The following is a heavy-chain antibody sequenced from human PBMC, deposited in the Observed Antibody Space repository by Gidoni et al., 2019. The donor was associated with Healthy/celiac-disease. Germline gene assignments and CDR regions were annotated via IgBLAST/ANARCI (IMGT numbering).Heavy chain of an antibody. CDR3: AKDISSGSYHGFDY. CDR2: ISWNSGSI. CDR1: GFTFDDYA. D-gene: IGHD3-10*01. Sequence: EVQLVESGGGLVQPGRSLRLSCAASGFTFDDYAMHWVRQAPGKGLEWVSGISWNSGSIGYADSVKGRFTISRDNAKNSLYLQMNSLRAEDTALYYCAKDISSGSYHGFDYWGQGTLVTVSS. V-gene: IGHV3-9*01. J-gene: IGHJ4*02.